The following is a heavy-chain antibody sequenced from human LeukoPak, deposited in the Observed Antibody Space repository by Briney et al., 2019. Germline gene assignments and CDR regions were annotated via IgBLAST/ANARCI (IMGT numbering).Heavy chain of an antibody. CDR2: IKNKDEGEKT. Sequence: GGSLRLSCAVSGFSFTNVWMNWVRKAPGKGLEWVGRIKNKDEGEKTDYAAPVKGRFTISRDDSKATLFLQMNSLKMEDTAIYYCTTGIDYGGGYWGQGTLVSVSS. CDR3: TTGIDYGGGY. D-gene: IGHD3-16*01. CDR1: GFSFTNVW. V-gene: IGHV3-15*07. J-gene: IGHJ4*02.